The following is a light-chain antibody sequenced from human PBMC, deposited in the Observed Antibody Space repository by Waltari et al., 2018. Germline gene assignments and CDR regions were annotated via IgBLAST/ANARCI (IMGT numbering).Light chain of an antibody. J-gene: IGKJ1*01. CDR2: WAS. Sequence: DIVMTQSPNSLAVSLGERATINCKSSQSVLYNSNNKNYLAWYQQKPGQPPKLLIYWASTRGSGVPDRFSGSGSGTDFTLSISSLQAEDVAVYYCQQHYISRTFGQGTRVEIK. CDR3: QQHYISRT. V-gene: IGKV4-1*01. CDR1: QSVLYNSNNKNY.